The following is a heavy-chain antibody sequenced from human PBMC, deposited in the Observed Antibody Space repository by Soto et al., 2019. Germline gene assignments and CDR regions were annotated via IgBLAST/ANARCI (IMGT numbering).Heavy chain of an antibody. CDR2: IWYDGSNK. V-gene: IGHV3-33*01. Sequence: GGSLRLSCAASGFTFSSYGMHWVRQAPGKGLEWVAVIWYDGSNKYYADSVKGRFTISRDNSKNTLYLQMNSLRAEDTAVYYCARGEKKYSSSWPLGYWGQGTLVTVSS. CDR1: GFTFSSYG. J-gene: IGHJ4*02. CDR3: ARGEKKYSSSWPLGY. D-gene: IGHD6-13*01.